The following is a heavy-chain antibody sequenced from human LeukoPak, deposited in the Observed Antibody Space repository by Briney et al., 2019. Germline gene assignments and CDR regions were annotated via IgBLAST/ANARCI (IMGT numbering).Heavy chain of an antibody. D-gene: IGHD3-10*01. CDR1: GFTFSSYG. CDR3: AKSGVTYYYGSGSYYNSQHFDY. Sequence: PGRSLRLSCAASGFTFSSYGMHWVRQAPGKGLEWVAVISYDGSNKYYADSVKGRFTISRDNPKNTLYLQMNSLRAEDTAVYYCAKSGVTYYYGSGSYYNSQHFDYWGQGTLVTVSS. V-gene: IGHV3-30*18. CDR2: ISYDGSNK. J-gene: IGHJ4*02.